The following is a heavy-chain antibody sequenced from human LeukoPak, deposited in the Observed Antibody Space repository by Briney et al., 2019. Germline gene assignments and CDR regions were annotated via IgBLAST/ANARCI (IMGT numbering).Heavy chain of an antibody. CDR1: EFIFDDYG. D-gene: IGHD6-13*01. CDR3: ARDHASWYLAGDDY. J-gene: IGHJ4*02. V-gene: IGHV3-20*04. Sequence: GGSLRLSCAASEFIFDDYGMSWIRQAPGKGLEWVSGINWNGGSTGYADSVKGRFTIPRDNAKNSLYLQMTSLRAEDTALYYCARDHASWYLAGDDYWGQGTLVIVSS. CDR2: INWNGGST.